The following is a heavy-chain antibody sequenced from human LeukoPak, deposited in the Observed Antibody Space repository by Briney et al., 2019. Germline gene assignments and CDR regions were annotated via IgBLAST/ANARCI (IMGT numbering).Heavy chain of an antibody. CDR1: GGSISSYY. CDR2: IYYSGST. V-gene: IGHV4-59*01. Sequence: SETLSLTCTISGGSISSYYWSWIRQPPGKGLEWIGYIYYSGSTNYNPSLKSRVTISVDTSKNQFSLKLSSVTAADTAVYYCAREPYYGSGSQGDAFDIWGQGTMVTISS. D-gene: IGHD3-10*01. J-gene: IGHJ3*02. CDR3: AREPYYGSGSQGDAFDI.